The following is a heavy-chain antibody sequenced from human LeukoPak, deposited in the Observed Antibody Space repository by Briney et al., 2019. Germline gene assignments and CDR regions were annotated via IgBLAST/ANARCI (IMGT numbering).Heavy chain of an antibody. J-gene: IGHJ6*02. D-gene: IGHD2-15*01. CDR3: AREGYCTGGSCLDV. V-gene: IGHV1-2*02. CDR1: EYTFTGYY. CDR2: INPNGGGT. Sequence: GASVKVSCKTSEYTFTGYYMHWVRQAPGQGLEWLGWINPNGGGTNYAQKFQGRVTMTRDTSISTAYMELNRLTSDDTAVYYCAREGYCTGGSCLDVWGQGTTVTVSS.